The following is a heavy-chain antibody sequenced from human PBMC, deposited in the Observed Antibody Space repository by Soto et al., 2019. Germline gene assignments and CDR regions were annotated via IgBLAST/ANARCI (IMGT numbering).Heavy chain of an antibody. D-gene: IGHD6-13*01. V-gene: IGHV4-59*08. CDR2: SYYSGST. CDR1: GGSISSYY. J-gene: IGHJ5*02. Sequence: QVQLQESGPGLVKPSETLSLTCTVSGGSISSYYWSWIRQPPGKGLEWIGYSYYSGSTNYNPSLNSRVTISVDTSKNQFSLKLSSVTAADTAVYYCATHSSSWYFWFDPWGQGTLVTVSS. CDR3: ATHSSSWYFWFDP.